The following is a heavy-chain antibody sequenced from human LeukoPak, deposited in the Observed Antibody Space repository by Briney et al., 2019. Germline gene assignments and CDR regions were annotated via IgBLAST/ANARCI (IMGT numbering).Heavy chain of an antibody. CDR2: ISSSSSTI. CDR3: ARVQISGWYDY. Sequence: PGGSLRLSCAASGFTFSSYSMNWVRQAPGKGLEWVSYISSSSSTIYYADSVKGRFTISRDNAKNSLYLQMNSLRAEDTAVYYCARVQISGWYDYWGQGTLVTVSS. V-gene: IGHV3-48*04. CDR1: GFTFSSYS. J-gene: IGHJ4*02. D-gene: IGHD6-19*01.